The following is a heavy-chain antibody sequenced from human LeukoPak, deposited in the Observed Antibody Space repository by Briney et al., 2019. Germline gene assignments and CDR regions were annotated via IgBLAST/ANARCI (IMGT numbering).Heavy chain of an antibody. CDR1: GGSISSRSAY. J-gene: IGHJ4*02. D-gene: IGHD5-18*01. V-gene: IGHV4-39*01. Sequence: SETLSLTCTVSGGSISSRSAYWGWIRQPPGKGLEWIGSIYYSKNTYYNPSLKSRVTISADTSKNQFSLTLGSVSATDTAVYYCVSPRGFSYGYFDYWGQGTLVTVSS. CDR2: IYYSKNT. CDR3: VSPRGFSYGYFDY.